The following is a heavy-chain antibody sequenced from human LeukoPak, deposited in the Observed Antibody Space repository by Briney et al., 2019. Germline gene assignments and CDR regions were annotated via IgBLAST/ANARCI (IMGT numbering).Heavy chain of an antibody. CDR1: GFTFSSYA. J-gene: IGHJ4*02. Sequence: GGSLRLSCAASGFTFSSYAMHWVRQAPGKGLEWVAVISYDGRNEYYADPVKGRFTISRDNSKYTLYMEVNSLRAEDTAVYYCARGGYSYGSLWYWGQGTRVTVSP. D-gene: IGHD5-18*01. CDR3: ARGGYSYGSLWY. V-gene: IGHV3-30*04. CDR2: ISYDGRNE.